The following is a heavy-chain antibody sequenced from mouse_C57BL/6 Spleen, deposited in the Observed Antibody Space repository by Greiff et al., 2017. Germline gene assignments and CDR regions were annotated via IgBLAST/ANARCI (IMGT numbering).Heavy chain of an antibody. J-gene: IGHJ1*03. CDR2: ISSGSSTI. CDR3: KTGGYFDV. D-gene: IGHD4-1*01. CDR1: GFTFSDYG. V-gene: IGHV5-17*01. Sequence: EVMLVESGGGLVKPGGSLKLSCAASGFTFSDYGMYWVRQAPEKGLEWVAYISSGSSTIYYADTVKGRFTISRDNAKITLFLQMTSLRSEDQAMYYCKTGGYFDVWGTGTTVTVSS.